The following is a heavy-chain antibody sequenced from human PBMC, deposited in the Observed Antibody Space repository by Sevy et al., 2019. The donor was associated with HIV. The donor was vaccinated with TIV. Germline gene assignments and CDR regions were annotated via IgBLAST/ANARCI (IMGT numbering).Heavy chain of an antibody. CDR3: ARGFPSSSSWYALDS. CDR1: GYAFTSYY. J-gene: IGHJ4*02. Sequence: ASVKVSCKASGYAFTSYYIQWVRQAPGQGLEWMGIINPSGGNTTYAQKFQGRLTMTRDTSTSTVYMEMSSLTSEDTAVYYCARGFPSSSSWYALDSWGQGTLVTVSS. V-gene: IGHV1-46*01. CDR2: INPSGGNT. D-gene: IGHD6-13*01.